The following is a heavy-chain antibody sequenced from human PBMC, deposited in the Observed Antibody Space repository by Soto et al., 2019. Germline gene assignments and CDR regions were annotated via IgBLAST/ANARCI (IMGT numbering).Heavy chain of an antibody. J-gene: IGHJ4*01. CDR2: IWYDGSSQ. CDR3: ARDAIDSVFDC. CDR1: GFTFSKYG. V-gene: IGHV3-33*01. Sequence: QVLLVESGGGVVQPGMSLRLSCAASGFTFSKYGIHWVRQAPGKGLEWVGFIWYDGSSQYYADSVKGRFTISRDNSKNTVSLQMNSLRVEDTAVYYCARDAIDSVFDCWGHATLVSVSS.